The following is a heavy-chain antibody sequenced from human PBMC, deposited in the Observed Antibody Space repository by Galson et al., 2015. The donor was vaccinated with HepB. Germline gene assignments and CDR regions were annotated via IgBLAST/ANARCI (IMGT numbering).Heavy chain of an antibody. J-gene: IGHJ6*03. CDR1: GFSLITSGMC. V-gene: IGHV2-70*11. CDR2: IDWDDDK. D-gene: IGHD3-10*01. CDR3: ARSGSPTLGYYYMDV. Sequence: PALVKPTQTLTLTCTFSGFSLITSGMCVSWIRQPPGKALEWLARIDWDDDKYYSTSLKTRLTISKDTSKNQVVLTMTNMDPVDTATYYCARSGSPTLGYYYMDVWGKGTTVIVSS.